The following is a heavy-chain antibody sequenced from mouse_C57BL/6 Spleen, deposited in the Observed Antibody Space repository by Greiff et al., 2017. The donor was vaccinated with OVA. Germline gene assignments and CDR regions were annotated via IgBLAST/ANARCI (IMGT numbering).Heavy chain of an antibody. CDR3: ARVYDYHEAWFAY. CDR1: GFTFSSYA. CDR2: ISDGGSYT. D-gene: IGHD2-4*01. Sequence: DVKLVESGGGLVKPGGSLKLSCAASGFTFSSYAMSWVRQTPENRLEWVATISDGGSYTYYPDNVKGRFTISRDNAKNNLYLQMSHLKSEDTAMYYCARVYDYHEAWFAYWGQGTLVTVSA. V-gene: IGHV5-4*03. J-gene: IGHJ3*01.